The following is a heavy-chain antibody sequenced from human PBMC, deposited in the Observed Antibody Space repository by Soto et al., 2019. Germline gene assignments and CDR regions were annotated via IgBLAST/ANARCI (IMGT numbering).Heavy chain of an antibody. J-gene: IGHJ6*04. CDR3: AKVPYYDFWSGYYLDV. CDR2: ISGSGGST. V-gene: IGHV3-23*01. D-gene: IGHD3-3*01. CDR1: GFTFSSYA. Sequence: GGSLRLSCAASGFTFSSYAMSWVRQAPGKGLEWVSAISGSGGSTYYADSVKGRFTISRDNSKNTLYLQMNSLRAEDTAVYYCAKVPYYDFWSGYYLDVWGKGTTVTVSS.